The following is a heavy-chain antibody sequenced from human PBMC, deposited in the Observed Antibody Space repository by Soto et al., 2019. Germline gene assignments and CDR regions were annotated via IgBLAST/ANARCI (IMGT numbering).Heavy chain of an antibody. Sequence: QLQLQESGPGLVKPSETLSLTCTVSGGSISSSSYYWGWIRQPPGKGLEWIGSIYYSGSTYYNPSLKSRVTISVDTSKNQFSLKLSSVTAADTAVYYCARLVRAAAGDFDYWGQGTLVTVSS. CDR1: GGSISSSSYY. D-gene: IGHD6-13*01. V-gene: IGHV4-39*01. J-gene: IGHJ4*02. CDR3: ARLVRAAAGDFDY. CDR2: IYYSGST.